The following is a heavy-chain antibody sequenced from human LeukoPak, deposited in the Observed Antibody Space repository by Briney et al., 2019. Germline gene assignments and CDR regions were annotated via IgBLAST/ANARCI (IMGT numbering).Heavy chain of an antibody. D-gene: IGHD3-22*01. CDR2: ISSSSSYI. V-gene: IGHV3-21*01. J-gene: IGHJ4*02. CDR1: GFTFRSYS. Sequence: GGSLRLSCAASGFTFRSYSMNWVRQAPGKGLEWVSSISSSSSYIYYADSVKGRFTISRDNAKNSLYLQMNSLRAEDTAVYYCARDNFYYDSSGYPDWGQGTLVTVSS. CDR3: ARDNFYYDSSGYPD.